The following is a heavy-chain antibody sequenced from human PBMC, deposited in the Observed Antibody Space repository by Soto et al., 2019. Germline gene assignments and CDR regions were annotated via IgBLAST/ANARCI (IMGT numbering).Heavy chain of an antibody. D-gene: IGHD3-10*01. CDR1: GGSISSHF. CDR2: IYQSGTT. CDR3: AGYGSTTFES. V-gene: IGHV4-59*11. J-gene: IGHJ5*01. Sequence: QVQLQESGPGLVKPSETLSLTCTISGGSISSHFWTWIRQSPGKGLEWIGYIYQSGTTNYNPSLKSRLTISIEKSKTQFSLKLSSVTAADTSVYFCAGYGSTTFESWCQGTLVTVSS.